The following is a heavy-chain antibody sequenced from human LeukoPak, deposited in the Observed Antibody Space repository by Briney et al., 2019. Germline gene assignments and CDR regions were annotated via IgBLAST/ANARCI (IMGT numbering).Heavy chain of an antibody. J-gene: IGHJ4*02. CDR3: AKDAQRGFDYSNSLEY. CDR1: QFRFPFSHYG. V-gene: IGHV3-33*06. CDR2: IWSDGTNQ. Sequence: GKSLTLSCVASQFRFPFSHYGMHWVRQAPGKGLEWVAVIWSDGTNQYYADSVKGRFTISRDDSGNTVYLQMNSLRPEDTGVYYCAKDAQRGFDYSNSLEYWGQGTPVTVST. D-gene: IGHD4-11*01.